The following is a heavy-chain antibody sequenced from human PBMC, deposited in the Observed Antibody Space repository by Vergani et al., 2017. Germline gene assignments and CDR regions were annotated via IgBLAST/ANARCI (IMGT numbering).Heavy chain of an antibody. CDR1: GFTFSSYW. D-gene: IGHD5-18*01. V-gene: IGHV3-7*01. CDR3: ARDLSTAMVLGGDY. CDR2: IKQDGSEK. Sequence: EVQLVESGGGLVKPGGSLRLSCAASGFTFSSYWMSWVRQAPGKGLEWVANIKQDGSEKYYVDSVKGRFTISRDNAKNSLYLQMNSLRAEDTAVYYCARDLSTAMVLGGDYWGQGTLVTVSS. J-gene: IGHJ4*02.